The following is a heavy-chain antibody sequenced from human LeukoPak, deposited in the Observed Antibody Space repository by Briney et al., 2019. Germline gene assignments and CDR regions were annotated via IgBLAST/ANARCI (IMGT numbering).Heavy chain of an antibody. Sequence: GGSLRLSCAASGFTYSSYSMHWVRQAPGKGLEWVAVIWYDGSNKYYADSVKGRFTISRDNSKNTLYLQMNSLRAEDTAVYYCARDLVRGVILGYWGQGTLVTVSS. CDR3: ARDLVRGVILGY. V-gene: IGHV3-33*08. CDR2: IWYDGSNK. D-gene: IGHD3-10*01. CDR1: GFTYSSYS. J-gene: IGHJ4*02.